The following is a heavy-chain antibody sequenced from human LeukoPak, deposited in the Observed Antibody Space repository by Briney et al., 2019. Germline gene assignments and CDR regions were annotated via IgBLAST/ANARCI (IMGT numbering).Heavy chain of an antibody. D-gene: IGHD3-10*01. CDR1: GFTFSSYS. CDR3: AREVWFGESPGAFDI. J-gene: IGHJ3*02. V-gene: IGHV3-48*04. CDR2: ISSSSSTI. Sequence: GGSLRLSCAASGFTFSSYSMNWVRQAPGKGLEWVSYISSSSSTIYYADSVKGRFTISRDNAKNSLYLQMNSLRAEDTAVYYCAREVWFGESPGAFDIWGQGTMVTVSS.